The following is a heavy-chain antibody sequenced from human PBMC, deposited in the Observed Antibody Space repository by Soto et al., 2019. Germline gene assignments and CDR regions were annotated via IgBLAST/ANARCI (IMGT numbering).Heavy chain of an antibody. D-gene: IGHD3-10*01. Sequence: QVHLVQSGAEVEKPGASVKVSCKASGYTFTDYGISWVRQAPGQGLQWMGWITAFNGNTKYAQQFQGRVTMTTDTSTSXXXXXXXXXXXXXXXXXXXXXXXXXXXXXXYYYFFDYWGQGTLVTVSS. CDR3: XXXXXXXXXXXYYYFFDY. CDR2: ITAFNGNT. J-gene: IGHJ4*02. CDR1: GYTFTDYG. V-gene: IGHV1-18*01.